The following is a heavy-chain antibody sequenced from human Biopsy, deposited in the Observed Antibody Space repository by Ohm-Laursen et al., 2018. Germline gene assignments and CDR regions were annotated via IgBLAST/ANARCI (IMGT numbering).Heavy chain of an antibody. J-gene: IGHJ6*02. CDR2: ISGGGTI. D-gene: IGHD4-23*01. V-gene: IGHV3-11*01. CDR3: ARDTRWSPYSMDV. CDR1: GFSFSDYH. Sequence: SLRLSCAASGFSFSDYHMRWIRQAPGRGLEWVSYISGGGTIYYADSVKGRFTISRDNAENSLYLQMHSLRAEDTAVYYCARDTRWSPYSMDVWGQGTTVTVSS.